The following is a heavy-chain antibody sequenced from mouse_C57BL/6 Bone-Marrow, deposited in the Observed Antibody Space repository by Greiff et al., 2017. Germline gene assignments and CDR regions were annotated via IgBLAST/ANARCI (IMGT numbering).Heavy chain of an antibody. CDR1: GYTFTSYW. CDR2: IDPSDSYT. D-gene: IGHD2-5*01. J-gene: IGHJ3*01. CDR3: AREYSNCGFAY. V-gene: IGHV1-50*01. Sequence: QVQLQQPGAELVKPGASVKLSCKASGYTFTSYWMKWVKQRPGQGLEWIGEIDPSDSYTYYNQKFKGKATLTVDTSSSTAYLPLSSLTSEDSAVYYCAREYSNCGFAYWGQGTLVTVSA.